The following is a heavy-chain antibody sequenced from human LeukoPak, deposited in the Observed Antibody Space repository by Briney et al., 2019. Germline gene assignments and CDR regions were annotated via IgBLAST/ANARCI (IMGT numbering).Heavy chain of an antibody. CDR3: ARDSYQDYYGRFDP. Sequence: GGSLRLSCAASGFSFSNHGMHWVRQAPGKSLEWVAVIWDDGNNKRYANSVNGRFTISRDNSENTLYLQMNGLTAEDTAMYYCARDSYQDYYGRFDPWGQGTLVIVSS. J-gene: IGHJ5*02. CDR1: GFSFSNHG. CDR2: IWDDGNNK. D-gene: IGHD3-10*01. V-gene: IGHV3-33*01.